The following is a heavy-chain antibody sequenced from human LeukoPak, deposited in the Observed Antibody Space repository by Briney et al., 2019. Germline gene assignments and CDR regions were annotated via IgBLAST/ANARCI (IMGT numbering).Heavy chain of an antibody. D-gene: IGHD5-12*01. Sequence: SETLSLTCAVYGGSFSGYYWSWVRQPLGKGLEWIGEINHSGSTSCNPSLKSRVTVSVDTSKNQFSLKLTSVTAADTAVYYCARARETVAIDYWGQGTRVTVSS. CDR1: GGSFSGYY. V-gene: IGHV4-34*01. CDR2: INHSGST. CDR3: ARARETVAIDY. J-gene: IGHJ4*02.